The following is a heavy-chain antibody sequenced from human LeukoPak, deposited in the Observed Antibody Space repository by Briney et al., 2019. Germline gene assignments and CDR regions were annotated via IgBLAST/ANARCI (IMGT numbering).Heavy chain of an antibody. D-gene: IGHD6-19*01. CDR1: GFTFSNFG. V-gene: IGHV3-30*02. CDR2: IRYDGSNK. CDR3: AKDYYSSGWFPLHY. J-gene: IGHJ4*02. Sequence: PGGSLRLSCAASGFTFSNFGMHWVRQAPGKGLEWVAFIRYDGSNKYYADSVKGRFTISRDNSKNTLYLQMSSLRAEDTAVYYCAKDYYSSGWFPLHYWGQGTLATVSS.